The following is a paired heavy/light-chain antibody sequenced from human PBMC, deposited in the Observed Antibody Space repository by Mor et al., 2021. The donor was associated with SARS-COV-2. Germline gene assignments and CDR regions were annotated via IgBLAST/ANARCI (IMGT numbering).Heavy chain of an antibody. D-gene: IGHD2-8*01. Sequence: DVQLVQSGAEVKKPGESLKISCKGSGYSFSSYWIGWVRQMPGKGLEWMGIIYPADSETRYSPSFQGQVTISADKSISTAYLQWSSLRASDTALYYCARGHGGTNGVFSAFDFWGQGTLVTVSS. V-gene: IGHV5-51*01. J-gene: IGHJ4*02. CDR1: GYSFSSYW. CDR2: IYPADSET. CDR3: ARGHGGTNGVFSAFDF.
Light chain of an antibody. J-gene: IGKJ4*01. V-gene: IGKV2-28*01. Sequence: DIVMTQSPLSLSVTPGEPAAISCRSSQSLLHSNGYNYLDWYLQKPGQSPQLLIYLGSNRASGVPDRFSGSGSGTDFTLKISRVEAEDVGVFYCMQALQIPLTFGGGTKVEIK. CDR1: QSLLHSNGYNY. CDR2: LGS. CDR3: MQALQIPLT.